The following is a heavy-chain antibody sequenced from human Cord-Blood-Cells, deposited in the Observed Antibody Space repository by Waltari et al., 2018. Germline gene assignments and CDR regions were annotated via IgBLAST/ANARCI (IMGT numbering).Heavy chain of an antibody. CDR1: GGTFSSYA. Sequence: QVQLVQSGAEVKKPGSSVKVSCKASGGTFSSYAIRWVRQAPGQGLDWRGGIIPILVTANYAQKFQGRGTITADEPTSTAYMELSSLRSEDTTVYYCARRSGSYANPTSYYFDYWGQGTLVTVSS. CDR2: IIPILVTA. CDR3: ARRSGSYANPTSYYFDY. J-gene: IGHJ4*02. D-gene: IGHD1-26*01. V-gene: IGHV1-69*01.